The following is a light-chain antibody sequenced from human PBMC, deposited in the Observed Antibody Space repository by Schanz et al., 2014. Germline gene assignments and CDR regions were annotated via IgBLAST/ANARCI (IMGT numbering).Light chain of an antibody. CDR1: SSDVGRYNF. CDR2: DVS. CDR3: SSYTSTSTPWV. J-gene: IGLJ3*02. V-gene: IGLV2-14*01. Sequence: QSALTQPASVSGSPGQSITISCTGTSSDVGRYNFVSWYQQHPGKVPKLMIYDVSNRPSGVSNRFSGSKSGNTASLTISGLQAEDEADYYCSSYTSTSTPWVFGGGTKVTVL.